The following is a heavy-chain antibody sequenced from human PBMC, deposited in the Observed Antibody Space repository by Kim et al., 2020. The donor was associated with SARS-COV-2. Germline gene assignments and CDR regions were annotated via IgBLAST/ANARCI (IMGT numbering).Heavy chain of an antibody. CDR2: IYYSGST. J-gene: IGHJ4*02. CDR3: ASFKRITMIVVVIPRYYFDY. Sequence: SETLSLTCTVSGGSISSSTYYWGWIRQPPGKGLEWIGSIYYSGSTYYNPSLKSRVTISVDTSKNQFSLKLSSVTAADTAVYYCASFKRITMIVVVIPRYYFDYWGQGTLVTVSS. D-gene: IGHD3-22*01. CDR1: GGSISSSTYY. V-gene: IGHV4-39*01.